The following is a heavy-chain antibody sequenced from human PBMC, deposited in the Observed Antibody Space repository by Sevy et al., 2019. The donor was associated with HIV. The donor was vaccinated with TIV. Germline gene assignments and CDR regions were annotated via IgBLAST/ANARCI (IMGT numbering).Heavy chain of an antibody. V-gene: IGHV3-64D*06. Sequence: GGSLRLSCSASGFTFSSYAMHWVRQAPGKGLEYVSAISSNGGSTYYADSVKGRFTISRDNSKNTLYLQMSSLRAEDTARYYCVNGYCSSTGCYGARYYGMDVWGQGTTVTVSS. J-gene: IGHJ6*02. D-gene: IGHD2-2*01. CDR1: GFTFSSYA. CDR3: VNGYCSSTGCYGARYYGMDV. CDR2: ISSNGGST.